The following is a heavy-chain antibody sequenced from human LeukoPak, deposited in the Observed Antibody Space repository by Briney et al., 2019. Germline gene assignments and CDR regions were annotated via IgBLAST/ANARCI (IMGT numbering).Heavy chain of an antibody. CDR3: AKVGIGSGSYSQANYFDY. J-gene: IGHJ4*02. CDR2: ISGSGGST. V-gene: IGHV3-23*01. D-gene: IGHD3-10*01. Sequence: SGGSLRLSRAASGFTFSSYAMSWVRQAPGKGLEWVSAISGSGGSTYYADSVKGRFTISRDNSKNTLYLQMNSLRAEDTAVYYCAKVGIGSGSYSQANYFDYWGQGTLVTVSS. CDR1: GFTFSSYA.